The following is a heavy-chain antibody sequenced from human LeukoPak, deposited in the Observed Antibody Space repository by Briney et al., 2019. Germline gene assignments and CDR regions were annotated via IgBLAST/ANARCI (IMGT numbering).Heavy chain of an antibody. J-gene: IGHJ4*02. V-gene: IGHV3-33*03. CDR1: GLTLSHYG. CDR2: IWIDGTDQ. Sequence: GGSLRLSCEASGLTLSHYGMHWVRQAPRKGLEWVAGIWIDGTDQYYASSVKGRFTISRDNFKNIMSLQMIRLRAEDTAVYYCAKDAQRGFDYSNSLEHWGQGSLVTVSS. D-gene: IGHD4-11*01. CDR3: AKDAQRGFDYSNSLEH.